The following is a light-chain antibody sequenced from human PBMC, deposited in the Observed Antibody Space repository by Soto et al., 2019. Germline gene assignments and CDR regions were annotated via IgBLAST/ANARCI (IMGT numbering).Light chain of an antibody. V-gene: IGKV1-12*01. Sequence: DIQMTQSPSSVSASVGDGVTITCRASQGISSWLAWYQQKPGKAPKLLXXAASSLQSGVPSRFSGSGSGTDFTLTLSSLQSEDFAVYYCQQYNNWPPSSTFGQGTRLEI. CDR2: AAS. CDR3: QQYNNWPPSST. CDR1: QGISSW. J-gene: IGKJ5*01.